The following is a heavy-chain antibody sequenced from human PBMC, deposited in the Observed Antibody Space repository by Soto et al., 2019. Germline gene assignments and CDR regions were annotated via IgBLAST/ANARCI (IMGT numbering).Heavy chain of an antibody. CDR3: AKDLGLYYYGSGSYLFDY. CDR2: ISWNSGSI. CDR1: GFTFDDYA. V-gene: IGHV3-9*03. Sequence: EVQLVESGGGLVQPGRSLRLSCAASGFTFDDYAMHWVRQAPGKGLEWVSGISWNSGSIGYADSVKGRFTISRDNAKNSLYLQMNSLRAEDMALYYCAKDLGLYYYGSGSYLFDYWGQGTLVTVSS. J-gene: IGHJ4*02. D-gene: IGHD3-10*01.